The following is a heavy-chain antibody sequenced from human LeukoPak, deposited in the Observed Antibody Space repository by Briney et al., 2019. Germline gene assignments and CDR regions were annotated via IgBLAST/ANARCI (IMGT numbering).Heavy chain of an antibody. CDR1: GGSISNGDYY. D-gene: IGHD2-2*01. J-gene: IGHJ4*02. CDR2: IYYSGNI. V-gene: IGHV4-30-4*01. Sequence: SETLSLTCTVSGGSISNGDYYWTWIRQPPGKGLEWMGAIYYSGNINYNPSLRSRLSISLDTSKNQFSLKLSSVTAADTAVYFCATERVGYQLYYFDYWGQGTLVTVPS. CDR3: ATERVGYQLYYFDY.